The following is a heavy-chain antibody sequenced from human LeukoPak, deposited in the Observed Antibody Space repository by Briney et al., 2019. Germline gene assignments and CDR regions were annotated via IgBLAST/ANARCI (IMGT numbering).Heavy chain of an antibody. CDR3: ARNLYRSLPLFDF. V-gene: IGHV3-48*03. CDR2: ISSSGKSI. CDR1: GFTFSSYE. D-gene: IGHD5-12*01. Sequence: GGSLRLSCSASGFTFSSYEMNWVRQAPGKGLEWVSYISSSGKSIYYGDSVKGRFTISRDNAKNSLFLQMNSLGVEDTAVYYCARNLYRSLPLFDFWGQGTLVTVSS. J-gene: IGHJ4*02.